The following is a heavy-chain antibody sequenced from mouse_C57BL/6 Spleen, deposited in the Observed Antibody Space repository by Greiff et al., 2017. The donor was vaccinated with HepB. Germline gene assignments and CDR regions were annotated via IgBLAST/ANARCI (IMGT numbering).Heavy chain of an antibody. Sequence: VQLVESGAELVKPGASVKISCKASGYAFSSYWMNWVKQRPGKGLEWIGQIYPGDGDTNYNGKFKGKATLTADKSSSTAYMQLSSLTSEDSAVYFCAGDNYESYFDYWGQGTTLTVSS. CDR3: AGDNYESYFDY. CDR2: IYPGDGDT. CDR1: GYAFSSYW. J-gene: IGHJ2*01. V-gene: IGHV1-80*01. D-gene: IGHD1-3*01.